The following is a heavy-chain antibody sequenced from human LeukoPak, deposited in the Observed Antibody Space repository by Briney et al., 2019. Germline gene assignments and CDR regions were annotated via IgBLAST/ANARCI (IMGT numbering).Heavy chain of an antibody. CDR2: ISNDGTRK. CDR3: AKDLTELTLALNC. Sequence: TGRSLKLSCAASGFPFSSYGMAWVRQAPGKGLEWMAVISNDGTRKYYADSVKGRFTISRDNSKNTLYLQMNSLRVEDMAVCYCAKDLTELTLALNCWGQGTLVTVSS. CDR1: GFPFSSYG. V-gene: IGHV3-30*18. J-gene: IGHJ4*02. D-gene: IGHD3-9*01.